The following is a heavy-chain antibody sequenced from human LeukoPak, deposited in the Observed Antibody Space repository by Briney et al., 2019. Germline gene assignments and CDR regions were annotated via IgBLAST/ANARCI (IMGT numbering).Heavy chain of an antibody. CDR1: GFTFSSYW. CDR3: ARPRGYSAYDPLDY. Sequence: PGRSLRLSCAASGFTFSSYWMHWVRQAPGKGLVWVSGIRRDGSTTAYADSVKGRFTISRDNAKNTLYLQMNSLRAEDTAVFYCARPRGYSAYDPLDYWGQGTRVTVSS. J-gene: IGHJ4*02. V-gene: IGHV3-74*01. CDR2: IRRDGSTT. D-gene: IGHD5-12*01.